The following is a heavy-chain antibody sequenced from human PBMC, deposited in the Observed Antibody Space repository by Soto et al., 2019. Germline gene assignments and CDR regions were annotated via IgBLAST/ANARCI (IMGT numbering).Heavy chain of an antibody. D-gene: IGHD4-17*01. J-gene: IGHJ6*02. CDR1: GYSFTSYL. CDR3: ARLLGTYGDPVGRYYYYGMDV. Sequence: GESLNISCKGSGYSFTSYLIGWVRQMPGKGLEWMGIIYPGDSDTRYSPSFQGQVTISADKSISTAYLQWSSLKASDTAMYYCARLLGTYGDPVGRYYYYGMDVWGQGTTVTVSS. V-gene: IGHV5-51*01. CDR2: IYPGDSDT.